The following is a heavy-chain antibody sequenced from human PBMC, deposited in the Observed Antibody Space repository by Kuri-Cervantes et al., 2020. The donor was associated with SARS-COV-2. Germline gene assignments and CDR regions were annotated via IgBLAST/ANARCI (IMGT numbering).Heavy chain of an antibody. CDR2: ISSSSSTM. J-gene: IGHJ3*02. CDR3: ARRAARPVSAYDFDI. CDR1: GFTFSSYS. Sequence: GESLKISCAASGFTFSSYSMNWVRQAPGKGLEWVSYISSSSSTMYYAASVKGRFTISIDNAKNSLYLQMNSLIYEDTAVYYCARRAARPVSAYDFDIWCQGTMVTVSS. D-gene: IGHD6-6*01. V-gene: IGHV3-48*02.